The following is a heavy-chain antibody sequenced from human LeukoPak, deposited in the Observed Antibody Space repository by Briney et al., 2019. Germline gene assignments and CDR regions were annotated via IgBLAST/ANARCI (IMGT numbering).Heavy chain of an antibody. D-gene: IGHD1-26*01. CDR2: IKQDGSEI. Sequence: GGSLRLSCAASGFTFSSYWMSWVRQAPGRGLQWVASIKQDGSEIYYVDSVKGRFSISRDNDKNSLSLRMNSLRAEDTAVHYCARGHSGRWFWWFGAWGQGTLVTVSS. CDR3: ARGHSGRWFWWFGA. J-gene: IGHJ5*02. CDR1: GFTFSSYW. V-gene: IGHV3-7*04.